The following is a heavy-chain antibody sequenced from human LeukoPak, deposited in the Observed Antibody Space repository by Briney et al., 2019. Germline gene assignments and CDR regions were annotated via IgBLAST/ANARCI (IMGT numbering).Heavy chain of an antibody. V-gene: IGHV4-4*07. J-gene: IGHJ3*01. D-gene: IGHD2-2*01. CDR1: GGSISSYY. CDR2: IYTSGST. CDR3: ARVSCSSTSCPRRDALDV. Sequence: SETLSLTCTVSGGSISSYYWSWIRQPAGKGLEWIGRIYTSGSTNNNPSLKSRVTMSVDTSKNQISLKLSSVTAADTAVYYCARVSCSSTSCPRRDALDVWGQGTMVTVSS.